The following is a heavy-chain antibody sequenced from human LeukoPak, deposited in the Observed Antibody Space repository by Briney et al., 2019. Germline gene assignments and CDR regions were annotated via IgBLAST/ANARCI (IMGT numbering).Heavy chain of an antibody. CDR2: ISSSSSTI. Sequence: GGSLRLSCAASGFTFSSYSMNWVSQAPGKGLEWVSYISSSSSTIYYADSVKGRFTISRDNAKNSLYLQMNSLRAEDTAVYYCAREGEMATITLNYYMDVWGKGTTVTVSS. D-gene: IGHD5-24*01. V-gene: IGHV3-48*01. CDR3: AREGEMATITLNYYMDV. J-gene: IGHJ6*03. CDR1: GFTFSSYS.